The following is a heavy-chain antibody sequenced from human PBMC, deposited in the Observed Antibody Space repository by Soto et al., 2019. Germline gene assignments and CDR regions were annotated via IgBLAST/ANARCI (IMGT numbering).Heavy chain of an antibody. CDR1: GLTFSSYA. J-gene: IGHJ5*02. CDR3: PKSIGAARRGWVDP. Sequence: WGSLRLSCAASGLTFSSYAMSWARQAPGKGLEWVSAISGSGGSTYYADSVKGRFTISRDNSKNTLYLQMNSLRAEDTAVYYCPKSIGAARRGWVDPWGQGALVTVAS. D-gene: IGHD6-6*01. V-gene: IGHV3-23*01. CDR2: ISGSGGST.